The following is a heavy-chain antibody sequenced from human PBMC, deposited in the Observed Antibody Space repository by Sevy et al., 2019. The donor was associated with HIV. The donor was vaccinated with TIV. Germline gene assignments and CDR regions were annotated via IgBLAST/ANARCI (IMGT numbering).Heavy chain of an antibody. CDR3: ARERYTYAQFYFDY. J-gene: IGHJ4*02. CDR2: ISSGGSTI. Sequence: GGSLRLSCAASGLTLSDYYMSWIRQAPGKGLEWISYISSGGSTIYYSDSVKGRFTISRDNGKNSLYLEMNSLRAEDTAVYYCARERYTYAQFYFDYWGQGFLVTVSS. CDR1: GLTLSDYY. D-gene: IGHD5-18*01. V-gene: IGHV3-11*01.